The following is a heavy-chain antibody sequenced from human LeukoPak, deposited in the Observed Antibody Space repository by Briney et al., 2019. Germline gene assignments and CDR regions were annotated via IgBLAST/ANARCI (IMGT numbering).Heavy chain of an antibody. Sequence: GGSLRLSCAASGFTFSSYSMTWVRQAPGKGLEWVSSISSSSSYIYYADSVKGRFTISRDNAKNSLYLQMNGLRAEDTAVYYCARVNGGVYCSSTSCYAFDYWGQGTLVTVSS. D-gene: IGHD2-2*01. CDR1: GFTFSSYS. J-gene: IGHJ4*02. V-gene: IGHV3-21*01. CDR2: ISSSSSYI. CDR3: ARVNGGVYCSSTSCYAFDY.